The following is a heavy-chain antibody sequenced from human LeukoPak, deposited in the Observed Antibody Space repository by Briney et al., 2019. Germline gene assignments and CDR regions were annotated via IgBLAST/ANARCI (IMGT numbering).Heavy chain of an antibody. D-gene: IGHD3-3*01. CDR1: GYTFTSYG. Sequence: ASVKVSCKASGYTFTSYGISWVRQAPGQGLEWLGWISVYNVNTNYAKKFQGRVTMTRDTSTTTVYMELTGLTSDDTATYYCARDEIFGVGTHFDYWGQGTPVIVSS. CDR2: ISVYNVNT. CDR3: ARDEIFGVGTHFDY. J-gene: IGHJ4*02. V-gene: IGHV1-18*01.